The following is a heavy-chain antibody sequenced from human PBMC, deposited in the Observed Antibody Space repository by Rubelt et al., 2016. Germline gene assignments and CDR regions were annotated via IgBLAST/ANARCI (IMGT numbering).Heavy chain of an antibody. Sequence: TFSSYAMHWVRQAPGKGLEWVANIKGDGSEKYSVDSVKGRFTISRDNARNSLYLQMNSLRAEDTAVYYCAAMWSDYWGQGTLVTVSS. V-gene: IGHV3-7*02. J-gene: IGHJ4*02. CDR2: IKGDGSEK. CDR3: AAMWSDY. D-gene: IGHD2-21*01. CDR1: TFSSYA.